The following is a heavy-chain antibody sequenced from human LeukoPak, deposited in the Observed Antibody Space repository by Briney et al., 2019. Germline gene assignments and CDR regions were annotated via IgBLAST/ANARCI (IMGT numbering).Heavy chain of an antibody. V-gene: IGHV5-51*01. CDR3: ATPLSDTGDSSGYGGFNH. J-gene: IGHJ1*01. Sequence: GESLQISCKCSGYSFNDYWIGWVRQMPGKGLEWMGIIFPGDSETRYSPSFRGQVIISVDKSISTSYLQWNNLKASDTATYFCATPLSDTGDSSGYGGFNHWGPGTLVTVSS. D-gene: IGHD5-12*01. CDR1: GYSFNDYW. CDR2: IFPGDSET.